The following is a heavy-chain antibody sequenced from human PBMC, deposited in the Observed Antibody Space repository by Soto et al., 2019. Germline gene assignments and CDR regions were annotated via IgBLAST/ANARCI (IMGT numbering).Heavy chain of an antibody. Sequence: ASVKVSCKASGGTFSSYTISWVRQAPGQGLEWMGRIIPILGIANYAQKFQGRVTITADKSTSTAYMELSSLRSEDTAVYYCARACSSTSCYFGYMDVWGKGTTVTLSS. CDR3: ARACSSTSCYFGYMDV. D-gene: IGHD2-2*01. V-gene: IGHV1-69*02. J-gene: IGHJ6*03. CDR2: IIPILGIA. CDR1: GGTFSSYT.